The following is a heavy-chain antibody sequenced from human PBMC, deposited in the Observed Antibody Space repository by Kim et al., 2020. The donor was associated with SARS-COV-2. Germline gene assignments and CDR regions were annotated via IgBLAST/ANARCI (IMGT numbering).Heavy chain of an antibody. V-gene: IGHV3-11*05. CDR1: GFTFSDYF. D-gene: IGHD3-9*01. J-gene: IGHJ4*01. CDR3: AKDPAYDILSGYYDY. Sequence: GGSLRLSCAASGFTFSDYFMSWIRQAPGKGLEWVSYISSRSRDTNYADSVKGRFTISRDNATNSLYLQMNSLTAEDTAVYYCAKDPAYDILSGYYDYWG. CDR2: ISSRSRDT.